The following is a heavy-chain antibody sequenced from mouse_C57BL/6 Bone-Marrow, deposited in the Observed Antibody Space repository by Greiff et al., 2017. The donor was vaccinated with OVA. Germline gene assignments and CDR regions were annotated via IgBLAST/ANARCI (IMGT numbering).Heavy chain of an antibody. CDR3: SSRRIYYYYDEAWAMDY. CDR1: GFTFSSYG. CDR2: ISSGGSYT. Sequence: EVKLVESGGDLVKPGGSLKLSCAASGFTFSSYGMSWVRQTPDKRLEWVATISSGGSYTYYPDSVKGRFTLSRDNAKNTLYLQMSSLKSEDTAMYYWSSRRIYYYYDEAWAMDYWGQGTSVTVSS. V-gene: IGHV5-6*02. D-gene: IGHD2-4*01. J-gene: IGHJ4*01.